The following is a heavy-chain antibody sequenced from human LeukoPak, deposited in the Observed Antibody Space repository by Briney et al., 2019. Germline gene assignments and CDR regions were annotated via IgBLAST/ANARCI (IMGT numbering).Heavy chain of an antibody. J-gene: IGHJ6*02. CDR3: AKDLGATGTTHYYYGMDV. D-gene: IGHD1-1*01. CDR1: GFSFVDYA. V-gene: IGHV3-23*01. CDR2: ISGSGGST. Sequence: GGSLRLSCTSSGFSFVDYAVSWVRQAPGKGLEWVSAISGSGGSTYYADSVKGRFTISRDNSKNTLYLQMNSLRAEDTAVYYCAKDLGATGTTHYYYGMDVWGQGTTVTVSS.